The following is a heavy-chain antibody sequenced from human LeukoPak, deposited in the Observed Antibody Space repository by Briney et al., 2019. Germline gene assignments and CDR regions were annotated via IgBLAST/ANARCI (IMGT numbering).Heavy chain of an antibody. CDR3: AKDINPSNAYYFDY. J-gene: IGHJ4*02. V-gene: IGHV3-33*03. CDR2: IWYDGSNK. D-gene: IGHD1-14*01. Sequence: PGRSLRLSCAASGFTFSSYGMHWVRQAPGKGLEWVAVIWYDGSNKYYADSVKGRFTISRDNAKNSLYLQMNSLRAEDTALYYCAKDINPSNAYYFDYWGQGTLVTVSS. CDR1: GFTFSSYG.